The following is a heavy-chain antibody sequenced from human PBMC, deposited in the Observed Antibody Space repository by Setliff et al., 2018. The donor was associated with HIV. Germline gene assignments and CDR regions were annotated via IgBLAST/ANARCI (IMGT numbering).Heavy chain of an antibody. CDR2: IIPILGVT. D-gene: IGHD1-26*01. CDR1: GGTFSSYG. V-gene: IGHV1-69*10. J-gene: IGHJ6*03. Sequence: ASVKVSCKASGGTFSSYGISWVRQAPGQGLEWMGGIIPILGVTNYAQKFQGRVTITADESTSTAYMELSSLRSEDTAVYYCARAHSGSYYYYYYMDVWGKGTTVTVSS. CDR3: ARAHSGSYYYYYYMDV.